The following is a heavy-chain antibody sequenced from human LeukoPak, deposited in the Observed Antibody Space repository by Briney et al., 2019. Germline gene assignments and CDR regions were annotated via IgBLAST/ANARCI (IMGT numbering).Heavy chain of an antibody. Sequence: GGSLRLSRAASGFTFSSYWMTWVRQAPGKGLEWVANIKQDGDEKYYVDSVKGRFTISRDNAKNSLYLQMNSRRVEDTAVYYCARDWFTRLGELSPDRAFDYWGQGTLVTVSS. D-gene: IGHD3-16*02. CDR1: GFTFSSYW. V-gene: IGHV3-7*01. CDR3: ARDWFTRLGELSPDRAFDY. J-gene: IGHJ4*02. CDR2: IKQDGDEK.